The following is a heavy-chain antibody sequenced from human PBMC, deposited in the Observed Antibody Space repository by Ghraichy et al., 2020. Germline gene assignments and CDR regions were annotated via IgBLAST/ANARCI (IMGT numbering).Heavy chain of an antibody. D-gene: IGHD3-3*01. Sequence: SETLSLTCAVYGGSFSGYYWSWIRQPPGKGLEWIGEINHSGSTNYNPSLKSRVTISLDTSKNQFSLKLSSVTAADTAVYYCARDDFWSGRMGYYYGMDVWGQGTTVTVSS. CDR1: GGSFSGYY. J-gene: IGHJ6*02. CDR2: INHSGST. CDR3: ARDDFWSGRMGYYYGMDV. V-gene: IGHV4-34*01.